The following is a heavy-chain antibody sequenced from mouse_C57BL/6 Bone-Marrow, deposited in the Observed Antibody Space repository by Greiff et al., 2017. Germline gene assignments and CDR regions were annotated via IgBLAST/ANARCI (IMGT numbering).Heavy chain of an antibody. CDR3: ARSHPYAMDY. CDR1: GYTFTSYW. CDR2: IDPSDSYT. Sequence: VQLQQPGAELVMPGASVKLSCKASGYTFTSYWMHWVKQRPGQGLEWIGKIDPSDSYTNYNQKFKGKSTLTVDKSSSTAYLQLSSLTSEDSAVYYCARSHPYAMDYWGQGTSVTVSS. J-gene: IGHJ4*01. V-gene: IGHV1-69*01.